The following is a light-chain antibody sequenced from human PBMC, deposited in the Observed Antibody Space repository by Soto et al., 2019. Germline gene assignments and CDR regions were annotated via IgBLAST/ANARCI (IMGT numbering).Light chain of an antibody. V-gene: IGKV1-16*01. Sequence: SVGDRFTMTCRASQTISSSLNWYQQKPGQAPKSLIYAASTLHSGVPSRFSGSGSGTDFTLTISSLQPDDFAAYYCQQYNSYPWTFGQGTKVDI. CDR3: QQYNSYPWT. CDR1: QTISSS. J-gene: IGKJ1*01. CDR2: AAS.